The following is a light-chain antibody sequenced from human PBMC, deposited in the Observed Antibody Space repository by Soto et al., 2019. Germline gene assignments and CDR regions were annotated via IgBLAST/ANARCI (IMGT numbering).Light chain of an antibody. CDR2: KDS. J-gene: IGLJ1*01. CDR3: LSADSSGTYV. V-gene: IGLV3-16*01. CDR1: ALPKKY. Sequence: SYELTQPPSVSVSLGQMARITCSGEALPKKYAYWYQQKPGQFPVLVIYKDSERPSGIPERFSGSSSGTIVTLTISGVQAEDEADYYCLSADSSGTYVFRTGTKLTVL.